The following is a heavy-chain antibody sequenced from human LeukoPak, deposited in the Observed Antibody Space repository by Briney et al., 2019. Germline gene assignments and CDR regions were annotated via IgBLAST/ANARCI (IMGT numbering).Heavy chain of an antibody. J-gene: IGHJ5*02. CDR2: IYHTGST. CDR1: GYSISSGYY. Sequence: SETLSLTCAVSGYSISSGYYWGWIRQPPGKTLEWIGSIYHTGSTYYNPSLKSRVTISVDTSKNQFSLKLSSVTAADTAVYYCARGTGYSSSWYNHWGQGTLVTVSS. CDR3: ARGTGYSSSWYNH. D-gene: IGHD6-13*01. V-gene: IGHV4-38-2*01.